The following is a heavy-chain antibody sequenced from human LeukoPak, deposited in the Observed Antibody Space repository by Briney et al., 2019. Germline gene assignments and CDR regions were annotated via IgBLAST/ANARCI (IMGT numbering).Heavy chain of an antibody. J-gene: IGHJ4*02. V-gene: IGHV3-15*01. CDR3: SYYYDSSGSDPTNGY. D-gene: IGHD3-22*01. Sequence: GGSLRLSCIASGFIFSNAWMSWARQAPGKGLEWVGRIKSKTDGGTPNYAAPVRGRFTISRDNSKNTLYLQMNSLKTEDTAVYYCSYYYDSSGSDPTNGYWGPGTLVTVSS. CDR2: IKSKTDGGTP. CDR1: GFIFSNAW.